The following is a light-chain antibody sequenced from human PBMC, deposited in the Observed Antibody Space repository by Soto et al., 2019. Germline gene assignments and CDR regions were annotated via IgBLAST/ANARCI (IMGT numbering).Light chain of an antibody. CDR1: QSIPNNN. CDR3: QQHGTK. CDR2: GAF. Sequence: EIVLTQSPGTLSFSPGESATLSFRASQSIPNNNLAWYQQKPGQAPRLLFYGAFNRASGIPDRFSGSGSGTDFTLTISRVEPVDFAVYYCQQHGTKFGQGTKVDIK. V-gene: IGKV3-20*01. J-gene: IGKJ1*01.